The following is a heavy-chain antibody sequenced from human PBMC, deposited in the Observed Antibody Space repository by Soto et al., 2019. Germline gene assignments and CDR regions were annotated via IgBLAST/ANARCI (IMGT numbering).Heavy chain of an antibody. D-gene: IGHD3-10*02. Sequence: QMQLVQSGPDVKKPGTSVKVSCKASGFTFTNSAVQWVRQARGQRLEWIGWIVVGSGDTNYAQKIQERVTITRDMSTSQAEMEMRSLRSEDTAVYYCAVQGYMFSNEYDIWGEGTLVTVSS. J-gene: IGHJ3*02. V-gene: IGHV1-58*01. CDR1: GFTFTNSA. CDR3: AVQGYMFSNEYDI. CDR2: IVVGSGDT.